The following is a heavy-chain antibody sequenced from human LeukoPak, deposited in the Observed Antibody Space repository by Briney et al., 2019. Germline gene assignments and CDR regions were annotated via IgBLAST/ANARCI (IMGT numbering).Heavy chain of an antibody. V-gene: IGHV3-7*01. D-gene: IGHD6-19*01. CDR2: IKQDGSEK. J-gene: IGHJ4*02. CDR3: ARDHTVGQWPTHFDY. CDR1: GFTFSSHW. Sequence: EGSLRLSRAASGFTFSSHWMNWVRQAPGKGLEWVANIKQDGSEKYYVDSVKGRFTISRDNAKNSLYLEMNSLRAEDTAVYYCARDHTVGQWPTHFDYWGQGTLVTVSS.